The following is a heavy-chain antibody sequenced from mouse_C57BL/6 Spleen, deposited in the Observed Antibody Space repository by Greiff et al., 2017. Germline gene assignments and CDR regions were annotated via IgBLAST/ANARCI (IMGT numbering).Heavy chain of an antibody. Sequence: EVKLVESGGGLVKPGGSLKLSCAASGFTFSDYGMHWVRQAPEKGLEWVAYISSGSSTIYYADTVKGRFTISRDNAKNTLFLQMTSLRSEDTAMYYCARAIYYYGSSLSAYWGQGTLVTVSA. CDR1: GFTFSDYG. J-gene: IGHJ3*01. CDR3: ARAIYYYGSSLSAY. CDR2: ISSGSSTI. V-gene: IGHV5-17*01. D-gene: IGHD1-1*01.